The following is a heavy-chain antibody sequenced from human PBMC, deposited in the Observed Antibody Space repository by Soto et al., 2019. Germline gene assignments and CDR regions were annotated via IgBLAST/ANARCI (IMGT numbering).Heavy chain of an antibody. D-gene: IGHD2-15*01. Sequence: GGSLKLSCAASGFTFSNAWMSWVRQAPGKGLEWVGRIKSKTDGGTTDYAEPVKGRFTISRDDSKNTLYLQMNSLKTEDTAVYYCTTVAGPPYAFDIWGQGTMVTVSS. CDR2: IKSKTDGGTT. J-gene: IGHJ3*02. CDR1: GFTFSNAW. CDR3: TTVAGPPYAFDI. V-gene: IGHV3-15*01.